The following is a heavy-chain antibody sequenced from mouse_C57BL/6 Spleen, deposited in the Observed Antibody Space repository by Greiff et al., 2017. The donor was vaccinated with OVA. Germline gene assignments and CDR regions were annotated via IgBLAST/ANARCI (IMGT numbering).Heavy chain of an antibody. Sequence: QVQLQQSGAELVKPGASVKLSCKASGYTFTEYTIHWVKQRSGQGLEWIGWFYPGSGSIKYNEKFKDKATLTADKSYSTVYMELSRLTSEDSAVYVCERDEEVITTVVATRYFDVGGTGTTVTVAS. CDR1: GYTFTEYT. CDR3: ERDEEVITTVVATRYFDV. CDR2: FYPGSGSI. V-gene: IGHV1-62-2*01. J-gene: IGHJ1*03. D-gene: IGHD1-1*01.